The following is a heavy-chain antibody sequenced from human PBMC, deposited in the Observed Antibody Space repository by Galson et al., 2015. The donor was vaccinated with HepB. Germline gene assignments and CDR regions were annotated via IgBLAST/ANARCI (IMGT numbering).Heavy chain of an antibody. J-gene: IGHJ4*02. CDR2: ISYDGSNK. V-gene: IGHV3-30-3*01. D-gene: IGHD6-6*01. Sequence: SLRLSCAASGFTFSSYAMHWVRQAPGKGLEWVAVISYDGSNKYYADSVKGRFTISRDNSKNTLYLQMNSLRAEDTAVYYCARAEGYSSSSGADYWGQGTLVTVSS. CDR1: GFTFSSYA. CDR3: ARAEGYSSSSGADY.